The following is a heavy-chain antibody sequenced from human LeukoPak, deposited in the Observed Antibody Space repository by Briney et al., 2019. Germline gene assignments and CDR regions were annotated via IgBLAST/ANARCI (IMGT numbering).Heavy chain of an antibody. Sequence: SETLSLTCTVSGYSISSGYYWGWIRQPPGQGLEWIGSIYHSGSTYYNPSLKSRVTISVDTSKNQFSLKLSSVTAADTAVYYCAKSSYSIFDYWGQGTLVTVSS. CDR2: IYHSGST. D-gene: IGHD5-18*01. CDR3: AKSSYSIFDY. V-gene: IGHV4-38-2*02. J-gene: IGHJ4*02. CDR1: GYSISSGYY.